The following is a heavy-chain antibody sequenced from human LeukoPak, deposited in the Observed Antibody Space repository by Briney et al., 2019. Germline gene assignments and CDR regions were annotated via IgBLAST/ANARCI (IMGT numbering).Heavy chain of an antibody. Sequence: GGSLRLSCAASGFTFSSYAMSWVRQAPGKGLEWVSAISGSGTSTYYADSVRGRFTISRDNSKNTLYLQMNSLRAEDTAVYYCAVSSIAVAGAFDYWGQGTLVTVSS. CDR3: AVSSIAVAGAFDY. CDR2: ISGSGTST. V-gene: IGHV3-23*01. J-gene: IGHJ4*02. CDR1: GFTFSSYA. D-gene: IGHD6-19*01.